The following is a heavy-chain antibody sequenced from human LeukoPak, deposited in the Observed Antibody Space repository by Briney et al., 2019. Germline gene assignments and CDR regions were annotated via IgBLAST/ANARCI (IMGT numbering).Heavy chain of an antibody. CDR3: ARGGYNWNWTAGDY. V-gene: IGHV3-7*02. D-gene: IGHD1-7*01. J-gene: IGHJ4*02. CDR2: IKRDGSDK. CDR1: GFTFSSYW. Sequence: PGGSLRLSCAASGFTFSSYWMNWVRQAPGKGLEWVANIKRDGSDKYYVDSVKGRFTISRDNAKNSLYLQMNSLRAEDTAVYYCARGGYNWNWTAGDYWGQGTLVTVSS.